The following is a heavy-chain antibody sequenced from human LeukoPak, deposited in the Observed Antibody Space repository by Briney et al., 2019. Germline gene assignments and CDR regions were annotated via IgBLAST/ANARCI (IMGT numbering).Heavy chain of an antibody. Sequence: GGSLRLSCAASGFTFSSYSMNWVRQAPGKGLEWVSSISSSSSYIYYADSVKGRFTISRDNAKNSLYLQMNSLRAEDTAVYYCARDGGRDSTYWYYYWGQGTLVTVSS. CDR1: GFTFSSYS. D-gene: IGHD6-19*01. CDR2: ISSSSSYI. J-gene: IGHJ4*02. V-gene: IGHV3-21*01. CDR3: ARDGGRDSTYWYYY.